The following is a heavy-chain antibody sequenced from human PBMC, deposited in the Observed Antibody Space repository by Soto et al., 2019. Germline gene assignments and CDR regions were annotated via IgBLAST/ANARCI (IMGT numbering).Heavy chain of an antibody. CDR3: ARDAPAADY. CDR1: GYTFTSYD. Sequence: QVQLVQSGAEVKKPGASVKVSCKASGYTFTSYDISWVRQAPGQGLEWMGWISAYNGNTNYAQKFQGRVTMTTDTSTTTAYMERRSLGSAATAVYSCARDAPAADYWGQGTLVTVSS. CDR2: ISAYNGNT. V-gene: IGHV1-18*01. J-gene: IGHJ4*02.